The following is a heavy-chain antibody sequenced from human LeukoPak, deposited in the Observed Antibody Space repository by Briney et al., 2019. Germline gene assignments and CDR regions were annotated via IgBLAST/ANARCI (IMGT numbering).Heavy chain of an antibody. J-gene: IGHJ6*02. CDR2: IYYSGST. V-gene: IGHV4-39*01. Sequence: SETLSLTCTVSGGSISSSSYSWGWIRQPPGKELEWIGSIYYSGSTYYNPSLKSRVTISVDTSKNQFSLKLSSVTAADTAVYYCARDPQALWFGELLSELYYYYGMDVWGQGTTVTVSS. CDR1: GGSISSSSYS. D-gene: IGHD3-10*01. CDR3: ARDPQALWFGELLSELYYYYGMDV.